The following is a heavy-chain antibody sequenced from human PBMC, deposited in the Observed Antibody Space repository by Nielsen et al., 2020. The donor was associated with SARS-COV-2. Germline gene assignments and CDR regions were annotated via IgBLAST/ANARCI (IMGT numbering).Heavy chain of an antibody. J-gene: IGHJ4*02. Sequence: SETLSLTCSVSGDSINSGGYYWSWIRQHPGKGLEWIGDIYHGGSTYYNPSLKSRLTLSTDTSKNQFSLTLTSVTGADTAVYYCARGLGDYDLSTGPYSNPHLESWGQGALVTVSS. CDR3: ARGLGDYDLSTGPYSNPHLES. V-gene: IGHV4-30-4*01. D-gene: IGHD3-9*01. CDR1: GDSINSGGYY. CDR2: IYHGGST.